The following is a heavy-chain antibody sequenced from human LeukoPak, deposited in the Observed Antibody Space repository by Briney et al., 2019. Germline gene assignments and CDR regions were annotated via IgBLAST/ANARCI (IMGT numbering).Heavy chain of an antibody. CDR1: GGTFSSYA. Sequence: SVKVSCKASGGTFSSYAISWVRQAPGQGLEWMGGIIPIFGTANYAQKFQGRVTITTDESTSTAYMELSSLRAEDTAVYYCARDPRRYDYVWGTPPSCFDYWGQGTLVTVSS. CDR2: IIPIFGTA. CDR3: ARDPRRYDYVWGTPPSCFDY. J-gene: IGHJ4*02. V-gene: IGHV1-69*05. D-gene: IGHD3-16*01.